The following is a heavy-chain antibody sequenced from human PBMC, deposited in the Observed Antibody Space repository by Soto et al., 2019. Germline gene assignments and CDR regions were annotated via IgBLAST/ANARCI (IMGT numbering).Heavy chain of an antibody. CDR3: ARHPERIAEIGWFDP. Sequence: EVQLVESGGGLVQPGGSLRLSCAASGFTFSSYSMNWVRQAPGEGLEWVSYISSSSSTIYYADSVKGGFTISRDNAENSLYLQMNSLRAEDTAVYYCARHPERIAEIGWFDPWGQGTVVTVSS. CDR2: ISSSSSTI. CDR1: GFTFSSYS. J-gene: IGHJ5*02. V-gene: IGHV3-48*01. D-gene: IGHD6-13*01.